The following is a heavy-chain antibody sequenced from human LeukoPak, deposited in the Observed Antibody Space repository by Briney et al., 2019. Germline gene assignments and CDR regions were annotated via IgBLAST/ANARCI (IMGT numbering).Heavy chain of an antibody. V-gene: IGHV3-53*01. CDR1: GFTVSSNY. CDR2: SHSGGSI. Sequence: GGSLRLSCAASGFTVSSNYMSWVRQARGKGLEWVSVSHSGGSIYYADSVKGRFTISRDNYKNTLYLQMNSLRVEDTAVYYCARAPEGYSESYYAYWGQGTLVTVSS. CDR3: ARAPEGYSESYYAY. J-gene: IGHJ4*02. D-gene: IGHD1-26*01.